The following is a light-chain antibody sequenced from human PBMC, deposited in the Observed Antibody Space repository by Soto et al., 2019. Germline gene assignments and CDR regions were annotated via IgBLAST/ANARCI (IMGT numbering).Light chain of an antibody. CDR3: SSYTSASTLLYL. CDR2: GVT. CDR1: SSDVGGYY. Sequence: QPVLTQPASVSGSPGQSITISCTGTSSDVGGYYVSWYQQHPGIAPKLLIYGVTNRPSGVSPRFSGSKSGNTASLTISGLQAEDEADYHCSSYTSASTLLYLFGTGTKLTVL. V-gene: IGLV2-14*01. J-gene: IGLJ1*01.